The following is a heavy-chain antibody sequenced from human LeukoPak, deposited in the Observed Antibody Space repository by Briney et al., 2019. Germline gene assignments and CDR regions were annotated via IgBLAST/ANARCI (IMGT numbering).Heavy chain of an antibody. CDR3: ARDAYYYDSSGSYYYYGMDV. Sequence: GASVKVSCKASGYTFTGYGISWVRQAPGQGLEWMGWISTYNDNTNYAQKVQGRVTMTTDTSTSTAYMELRGLRSDDTAVYYCARDAYYYDSSGSYYYYGMDVWGQGTTVTVSS. CDR2: ISTYNDNT. D-gene: IGHD3-22*01. CDR1: GYTFTGYG. V-gene: IGHV1-18*01. J-gene: IGHJ6*02.